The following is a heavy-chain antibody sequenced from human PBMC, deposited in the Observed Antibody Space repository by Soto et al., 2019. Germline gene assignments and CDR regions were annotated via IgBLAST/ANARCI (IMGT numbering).Heavy chain of an antibody. D-gene: IGHD2-21*02. J-gene: IGHJ3*01. CDR1: GFIISSYG. CDR2: ISYDGSNK. CDR3: ARGDRGAFDL. Sequence: GGSLRLSCAASGFIISSYGMHWVRQAPGKGLEWLAVISYDGSNKFYGDSVKGRFTISRDNSKNTLYLQVNSLRAEDTAVYYCARGDRGAFDLWGQGTMVTVSS. V-gene: IGHV3-30*03.